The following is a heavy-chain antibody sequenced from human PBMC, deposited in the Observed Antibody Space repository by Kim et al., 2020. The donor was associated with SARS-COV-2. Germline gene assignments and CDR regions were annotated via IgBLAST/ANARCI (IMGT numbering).Heavy chain of an antibody. Sequence: MIWVRQAPGKGLEWVSTIDGNADRTYYTDSVKGRFTTSRDNSKNTLYLQMNGLRAEDTAVYYCVKRRDSGSSYNWFDFWGQGTLVTVSS. D-gene: IGHD1-26*01. V-gene: IGHV3-23*01. CDR2: IDGNADRT. CDR3: VKRRDSGSSYNWFDF. J-gene: IGHJ5*01.